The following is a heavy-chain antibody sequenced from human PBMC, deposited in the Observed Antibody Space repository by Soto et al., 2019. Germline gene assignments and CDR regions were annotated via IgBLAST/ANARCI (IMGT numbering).Heavy chain of an antibody. CDR3: ARGRRTWVSTPMYYFDY. Sequence: SETLSLTCTVSGGSISSGGYYWSWIRQHPGKGLEWIGYIYYSGSTYYNPSLKSRVTISVDTSKNQFSLKLSSVTAADTAVYYCARGRRTWVSTPMYYFDYWGQGTLVTVSS. D-gene: IGHD1-7*01. V-gene: IGHV4-31*03. J-gene: IGHJ4*02. CDR1: GGSISSGGYY. CDR2: IYYSGST.